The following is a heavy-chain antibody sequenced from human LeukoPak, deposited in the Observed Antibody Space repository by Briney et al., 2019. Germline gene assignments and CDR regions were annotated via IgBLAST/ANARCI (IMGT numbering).Heavy chain of an antibody. V-gene: IGHV1-2*02. CDR3: AGVEYCTKGVCINFDL. CDR2: INPYTGGT. D-gene: IGHD2-8*01. J-gene: IGHJ4*02. CDR1: GYTFTGPY. Sequence: ASVKVSCKASGYTFTGPYIHWMRHAPGQGLEWMGWINPYTGGTKYAQKFQGRVTVTRDTSTNTAYMELSGLRPDDTAAYYCAGVEYCTKGVCINFDLWGQGTLVTVSS.